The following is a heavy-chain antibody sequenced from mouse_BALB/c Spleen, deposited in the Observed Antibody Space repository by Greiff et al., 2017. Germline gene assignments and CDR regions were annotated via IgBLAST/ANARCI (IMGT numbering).Heavy chain of an antibody. V-gene: IGHV5-17*02. CDR2: ISSGSSTI. Sequence: EVKVVESGGGLVQPGGSRKLSCAASGFTFSSFGMHWVRQAPEKGLEWVAYISSGSSTIYYADTVKGRFTISRDNPKNTLFLQMTSLRSEDTAMYYCARSTYGYDEAYAMDYWGPGTSVTVSS. CDR1: GFTFSSFG. J-gene: IGHJ4*01. D-gene: IGHD2-2*01. CDR3: ARSTYGYDEAYAMDY.